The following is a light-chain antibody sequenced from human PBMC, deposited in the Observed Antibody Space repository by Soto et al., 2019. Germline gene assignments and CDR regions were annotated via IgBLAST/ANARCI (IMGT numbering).Light chain of an antibody. J-gene: IGKJ4*01. CDR3: QQSSNIPVT. Sequence: DIQMTQSPSSLSASIGDRVTITCRASQNIKIQLNWYQQHPGRAPKLLIYAASGLQSGVPSRFRVSGSGTEFTLTIDSLQPEDYASYYCQQSSNIPVTFGGGTKVEIK. CDR1: QNIKIQ. V-gene: IGKV1-39*01. CDR2: AAS.